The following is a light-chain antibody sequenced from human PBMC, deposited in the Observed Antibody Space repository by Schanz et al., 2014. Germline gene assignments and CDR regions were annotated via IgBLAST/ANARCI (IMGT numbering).Light chain of an antibody. J-gene: IGLJ2*01. Sequence: QSALTQPASVSGSPGQSITISCTGTSSDVGGYNLVSWYQQHPGKAPKLMIYEVTKRPSGVPDRFSGSKSGNTASLTVSGLQAEDEADYYCSSYTRGTTLVVFGGGTKLTVL. CDR2: EVT. V-gene: IGLV2-14*01. CDR3: SSYTRGTTLVV. CDR1: SSDVGGYNL.